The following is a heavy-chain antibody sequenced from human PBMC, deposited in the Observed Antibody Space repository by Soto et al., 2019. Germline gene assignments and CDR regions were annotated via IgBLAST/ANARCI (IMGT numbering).Heavy chain of an antibody. CDR2: IIPIFGTA. CDR3: AASRSQGGNSFGRPFNCGY. Sequence: SVKVSCKASGGTFSSYAISWVRQAPGQGLEWMGGIIPIFGTANYAQKFQGRVTITADESTSTAYMELSSLRSEDQAVHYCAASRSQGGNSFGRPFNCGYWGRGTLGTVAS. CDR1: GGTFSSYA. J-gene: IGHJ4*02. V-gene: IGHV1-69*13. D-gene: IGHD3-16*01.